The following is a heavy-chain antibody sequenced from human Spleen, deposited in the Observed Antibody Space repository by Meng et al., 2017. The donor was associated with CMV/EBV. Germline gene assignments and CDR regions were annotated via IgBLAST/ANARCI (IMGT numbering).Heavy chain of an antibody. CDR1: GGSISSSSYY. D-gene: IGHD5-24*01. Sequence: CTVSGGSISSSSYYWGWIRQPPGKGLEWVGNIHYIGTTYYNPPLKSRVTISVDTSKNQFSLKLSSVTAADTAVYYCARRGYNDWYFDLWGRGTLVTVSS. J-gene: IGHJ2*01. V-gene: IGHV4-39*01. CDR3: ARRGYNDWYFDL. CDR2: IHYIGTT.